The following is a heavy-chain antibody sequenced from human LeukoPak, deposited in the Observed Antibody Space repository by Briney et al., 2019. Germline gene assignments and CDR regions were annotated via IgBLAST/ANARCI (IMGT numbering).Heavy chain of an antibody. V-gene: IGHV3-53*01. J-gene: IGHJ4*02. Sequence: GSLRLSCAASGFTVSSTYMSWVRQAPGKGLEWVSVIYGGGGTYYADSVKGRFTISRDNSKNMLYLQMNSLRAEDTAVYYCARRYSYGSFDYWGQGTLVTVSS. CDR3: ARRYSYGSFDY. D-gene: IGHD5-18*01. CDR2: IYGGGGT. CDR1: GFTVSSTY.